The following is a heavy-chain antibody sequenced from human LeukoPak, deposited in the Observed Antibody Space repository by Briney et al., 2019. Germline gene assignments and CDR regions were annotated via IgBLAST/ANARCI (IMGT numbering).Heavy chain of an antibody. CDR1: GFTFSSNG. V-gene: IGHV3-33*06. CDR2: IWYDGSNK. J-gene: IGHJ4*02. CDR3: AKGGESDYGDHFDY. Sequence: PGRSLRLSCAASGFTFSSNGMHWVRQAPGKGLEWVAVIWYDGSNKHYVDSVKGRFTISRDNSKNTLYLQMNSPRAEDTAVYYCAKGGESDYGDHFDYWGQGTLVTVSS. D-gene: IGHD4-17*01.